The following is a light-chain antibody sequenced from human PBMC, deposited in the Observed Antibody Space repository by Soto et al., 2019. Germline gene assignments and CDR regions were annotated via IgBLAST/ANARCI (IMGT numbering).Light chain of an antibody. Sequence: QSVLSQPASVSGSPGQSITISCTGTSSDVGDYNYVSWYQQHPGKAPKLMISAVSNRPSGVSDRFSGSKSGNTASLTISGLQAEDEADYYCCSYAGSYSYAFATGTKVTVL. CDR1: SSDVGDYNY. CDR2: AVS. CDR3: CSYAGSYSYA. V-gene: IGLV2-14*01. J-gene: IGLJ1*01.